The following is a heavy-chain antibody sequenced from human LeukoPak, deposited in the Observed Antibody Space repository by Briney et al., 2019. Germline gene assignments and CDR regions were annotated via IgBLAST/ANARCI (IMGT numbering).Heavy chain of an antibody. J-gene: IGHJ5*02. CDR3: ARDSAYCSSTSCYDPRSYNWFDP. D-gene: IGHD2-2*01. Sequence: GGSLRLSCAASGFTFSSYGMNWVRQAPGKGLEWVSSISSSSSYIYYADSVKGRFTISRDNAKNSLYLQMNSLRAEDTAVYYCARDSAYCSSTSCYDPRSYNWFDPWGQGTLVTVSS. CDR2: ISSSSSYI. CDR1: GFTFSSYG. V-gene: IGHV3-21*01.